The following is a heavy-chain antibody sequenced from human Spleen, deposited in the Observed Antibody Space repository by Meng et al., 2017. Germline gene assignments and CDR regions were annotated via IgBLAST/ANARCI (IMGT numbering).Heavy chain of an antibody. CDR3: ARGPTTMAHDFNY. CDR2: INHSGST. D-gene: IGHD4-11*01. V-gene: IGHV4-34*01. Sequence: QLQLQQWGAGWLKPSETLSLTCVVSGGSFSDYYWSWIRQPPGKGLEWIGEINHSGSTNYNPSLESRATISVDTSQNNLSLKLSSVTAADSAVYYCARGPTTMAHDFNYWGQGTLVTVSS. J-gene: IGHJ4*02. CDR1: GGSFSDYY.